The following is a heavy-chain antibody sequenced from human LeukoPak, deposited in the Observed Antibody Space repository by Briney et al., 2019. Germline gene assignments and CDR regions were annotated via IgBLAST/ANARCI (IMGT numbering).Heavy chain of an antibody. CDR1: GFTFSSYG. CDR3: AKITEWLSPYYYGMDV. D-gene: IGHD3-3*01. Sequence: GGSLRLSCAASGFTFSSYGMHWVRQAPGKGLEWVAVISYDGSDKYYADSVKGRFTISRDNSKNTLYLQMNSLRAEDTAVYYCAKITEWLSPYYYGMDVWGQGTTVTVSS. CDR2: ISYDGSDK. J-gene: IGHJ6*02. V-gene: IGHV3-30*18.